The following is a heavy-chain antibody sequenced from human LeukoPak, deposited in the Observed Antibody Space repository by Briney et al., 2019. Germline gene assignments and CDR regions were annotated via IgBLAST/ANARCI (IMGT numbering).Heavy chain of an antibody. CDR1: GFTFSGYW. Sequence: GGSLRLSCAASGFTFSGYWMSWVRQAPGKGLEWVANIKQDGSEKYYVDSVKGRFTISRDNAKNSLYLQMNSLRAEDTAVYYCAAVPYYGMDVWGKGTTVTVSS. CDR3: AAVPYYGMDV. CDR2: IKQDGSEK. J-gene: IGHJ6*04. D-gene: IGHD6-19*01. V-gene: IGHV3-7*03.